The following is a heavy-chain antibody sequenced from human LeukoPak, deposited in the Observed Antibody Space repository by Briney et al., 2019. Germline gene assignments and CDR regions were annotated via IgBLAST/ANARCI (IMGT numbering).Heavy chain of an antibody. V-gene: IGHV3-23*01. J-gene: IGHJ4*02. CDR3: ARIVQWPKGFDH. CDR2: ISIGGNT. Sequence: PGGSLILSCAASGFTFSTYAMTWVRQAPGKGLHYVSAISIGGNTFYADSVKGRFTISRDNSKNTLYLQMSSLRVEDTAAYYCARIVQWPKGFDHWGQGTLVTVSS. CDR1: GFTFSTYA. D-gene: IGHD6-19*01.